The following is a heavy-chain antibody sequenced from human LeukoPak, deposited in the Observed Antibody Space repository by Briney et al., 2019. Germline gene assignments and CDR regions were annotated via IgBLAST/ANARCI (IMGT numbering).Heavy chain of an antibody. CDR2: INHSGST. Sequence: SETLSLTCAVYGGSFSGYYWSWIRQPPGKGLEWIGEINHSGSTNYNPSLKSRVTISVDTSKDRFSLKLSSVTAADTAVYYCARGSSGYFQHWGQGTLVTVSS. J-gene: IGHJ1*01. V-gene: IGHV4-34*01. CDR1: GGSFSGYY. CDR3: ARGSSGYFQH.